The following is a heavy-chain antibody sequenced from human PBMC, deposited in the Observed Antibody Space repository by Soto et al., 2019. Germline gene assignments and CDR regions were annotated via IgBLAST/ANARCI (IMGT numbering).Heavy chain of an antibody. CDR3: ARAHSSGWYVFDS. V-gene: IGHV4-4*02. D-gene: IGHD6-19*01. J-gene: IGHJ4*02. CDR1: GDSISNSDW. Sequence: QVQLQESGPGLVKPSGTLSLTCAVSGDSISNSDWWSWVRQPPGKGLEWIGEIYHSGSTNYNPSLKSRVTISVDKSKNQFSLKLSSVTAADTAVYYCARAHSSGWYVFDSWGQGTLVIVSS. CDR2: IYHSGST.